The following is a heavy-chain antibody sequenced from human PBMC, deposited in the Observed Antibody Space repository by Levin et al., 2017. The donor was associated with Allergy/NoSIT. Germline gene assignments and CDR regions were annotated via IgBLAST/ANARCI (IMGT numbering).Heavy chain of an antibody. V-gene: IGHV3-53*01. D-gene: IGHD3-10*01. CDR3: VRATSGTYSYFFDL. J-gene: IGHJ4*02. CDR1: GLSVSSNY. Sequence: SGGSLRLSCAVSGLSVSSNYMGWVRQAPGKGLEWVSIIYTGGWIYYTDSVKGRFTISRDNSKNTLYLQMNSLRVEDTALYYCVRATSGTYSYFFDLWGQGTLVTVSS. CDR2: IYTGGWI.